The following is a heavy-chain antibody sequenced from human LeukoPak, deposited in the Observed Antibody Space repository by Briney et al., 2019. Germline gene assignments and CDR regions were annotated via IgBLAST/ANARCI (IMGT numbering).Heavy chain of an antibody. CDR2: IYYSGST. CDR1: GGSISSYY. Sequence: SETLSLTCTVSGGSISSYYWSWIRQPPGKGLEWIGYIYYSGSTHYNPSLKSRVTISVDTSKNQFSLKLSSVTAADTAVYYCARTDILTGSLPDYWGQGTLVTVSS. D-gene: IGHD3-9*01. V-gene: IGHV4-59*12. CDR3: ARTDILTGSLPDY. J-gene: IGHJ4*02.